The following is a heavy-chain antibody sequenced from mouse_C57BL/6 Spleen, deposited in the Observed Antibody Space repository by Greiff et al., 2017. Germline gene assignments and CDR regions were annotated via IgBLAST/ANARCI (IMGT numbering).Heavy chain of an antibody. J-gene: IGHJ3*01. CDR2: IYARSGNT. CDR3: ARHSSGFFAY. V-gene: IGHV1-81*01. Sequence: QVHLQQSGAELASPGASVMLSCNASSYTFTSYGITWVKQRTGQGLQWIGEIYARSGNTYYNEKFKGKATLTADKSTSTSYIELRSLTSEDSAVYCCARHSSGFFAYWGKGTLVTVSA. D-gene: IGHD3-2*02. CDR1: SYTFTSYG.